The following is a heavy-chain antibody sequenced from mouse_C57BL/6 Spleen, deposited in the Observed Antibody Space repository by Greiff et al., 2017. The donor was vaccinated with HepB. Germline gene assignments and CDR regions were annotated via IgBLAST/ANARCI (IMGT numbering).Heavy chain of an antibody. Sequence: VQLQQSGAELAKPGASVKLSCKASGYTFTSYWMHWVKQRPGQGLEWIGYINPSSGYTKYNQKFKDKATLNADKSSSTAYMQLSSLTYEDSAVYYCARFDYDEDWYFDVWGTGTTVTVSS. J-gene: IGHJ1*03. CDR3: ARFDYDEDWYFDV. V-gene: IGHV1-7*01. CDR2: INPSSGYT. D-gene: IGHD2-4*01. CDR1: GYTFTSYW.